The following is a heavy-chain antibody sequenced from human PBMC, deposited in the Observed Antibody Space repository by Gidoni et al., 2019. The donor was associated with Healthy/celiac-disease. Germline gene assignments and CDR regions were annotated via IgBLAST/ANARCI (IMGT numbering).Heavy chain of an antibody. CDR3: AIIVLLWSSGSLGWFDP. CDR1: GGSFSGYY. V-gene: IGHV4-34*01. CDR2: INHSGST. Sequence: QVQLQQWGAGLLKPSETLSLTCAVYGGSFSGYYWSWIRQPPGKGMEWIGEINHSGSTNYHPSLKSRVTISVDTSKNQFSLKLSSVTAADTAVYYCAIIVLLWSSGSLGWFDPWGQGTLVTVSS. D-gene: IGHD3-10*01. J-gene: IGHJ5*02.